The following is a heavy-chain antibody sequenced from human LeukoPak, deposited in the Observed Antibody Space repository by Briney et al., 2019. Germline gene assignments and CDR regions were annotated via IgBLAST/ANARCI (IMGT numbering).Heavy chain of an antibody. D-gene: IGHD6-19*01. CDR3: ATHLDSGWYGPRAPFDY. V-gene: IGHV3-66*01. CDR1: GFTVSSNY. J-gene: IGHJ4*02. Sequence: PGGSLRLSCAASGFTVSSNYMSWVRQAPGKGLEWVSVIYSGGSTYYADSVKGRFTISRDNSKNTLYLQMNSLRAEDTAVYYCATHLDSGWYGPRAPFDYWGQGTLVTVSS. CDR2: IYSGGST.